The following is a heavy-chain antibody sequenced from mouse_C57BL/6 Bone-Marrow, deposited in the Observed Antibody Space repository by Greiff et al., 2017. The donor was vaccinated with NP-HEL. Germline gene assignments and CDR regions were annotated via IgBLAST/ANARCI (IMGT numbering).Heavy chain of an antibody. V-gene: IGHV1-58*01. CDR2: IYIGNGYT. CDR1: GYTFTSYG. D-gene: IGHD3-2*02. J-gene: IGHJ2*01. Sequence: VQLQQSGAELVRPGSSVKMSCKTSGYTFTSYGINWVKQRPGQGLEWIGYIYIGNGYTEYHEKFKGKATLTSDTSSSTAYMQLSSLTSEDSAIYFCARERRQLRLQYYFDYWGQGTTLTVSS. CDR3: ARERRQLRLQYYFDY.